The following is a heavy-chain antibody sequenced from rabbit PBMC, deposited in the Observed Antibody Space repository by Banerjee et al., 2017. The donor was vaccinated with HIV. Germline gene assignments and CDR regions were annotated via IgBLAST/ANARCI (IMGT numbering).Heavy chain of an antibody. CDR3: ARDAGSGPYIDGYFDL. CDR1: GFSFSNKAV. Sequence: QEQLVESGGGLVKPEGSLTLTCTASGFSFSNKAVMCWVRQAPGKGLEWIACINVVTGKAVYASWAKGRFTFSKTSSTTVTLQMTSLTVADMATYFCARDAGSGPYIDGYFDLWGPGTLVTVS. CDR2: INVVTGKA. J-gene: IGHJ4*01. D-gene: IGHD8-1*01. V-gene: IGHV1S45*01.